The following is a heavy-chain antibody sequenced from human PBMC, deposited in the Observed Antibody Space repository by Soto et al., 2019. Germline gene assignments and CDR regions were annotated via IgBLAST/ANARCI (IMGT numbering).Heavy chain of an antibody. CDR3: AKDYVLEGLRYYYGMDV. J-gene: IGHJ6*02. D-gene: IGHD3-3*01. V-gene: IGHV3-30*18. Sequence: QVQLVESGGGVVQPGRSLRLSCAASGFAFSTYGMHWVRQAPGKGLEWVAVISYDGTNKYYADSVKGRFTISRDNSKNTLYLQMNSLTAEDKAVYYCAKDYVLEGLRYYYGMDVWGQGTTVTVSS. CDR2: ISYDGTNK. CDR1: GFAFSTYG.